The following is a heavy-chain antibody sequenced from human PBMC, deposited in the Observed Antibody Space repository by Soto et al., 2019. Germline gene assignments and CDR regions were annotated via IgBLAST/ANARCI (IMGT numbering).Heavy chain of an antibody. CDR1: GFTLSSHS. CDR2: ISSSSSYI. V-gene: IGHV3-21*01. J-gene: IGHJ6*02. Sequence: RPSCAASGFTLSSHSINWGRPAPGKGLEWVSSISSSSSYIYYADSVKGRFTISRDNAKNSLYLQMNSLRAEDTAVYYCARDVTDYYYGMDVWGQGTTVTVSS. CDR3: ARDVTDYYYGMDV.